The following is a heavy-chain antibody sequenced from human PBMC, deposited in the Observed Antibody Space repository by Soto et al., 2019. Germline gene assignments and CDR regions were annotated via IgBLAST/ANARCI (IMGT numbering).Heavy chain of an antibody. V-gene: IGHV4-39*01. CDR2: IYYSGST. CDR1: GGSISSSSYY. Sequence: KTSETLSLTCTVSGGSISSSSYYWGWIRQPPGKGLEWIGSIYYSGSTYYNPSLKSRVTISVDTSKNQFSLKLSSVTAADTAVYYCARGSYYYDSSGYYIDYWGQGTLVTVSS. CDR3: ARGSYYYDSSGYYIDY. D-gene: IGHD3-22*01. J-gene: IGHJ4*02.